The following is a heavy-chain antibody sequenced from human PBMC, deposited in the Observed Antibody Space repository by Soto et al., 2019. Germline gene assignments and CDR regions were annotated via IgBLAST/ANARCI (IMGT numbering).Heavy chain of an antibody. D-gene: IGHD6-13*01. V-gene: IGHV4-31*03. CDR2: IYYSGST. CDR1: GGSISSGGYY. Sequence: QVQLQESGPGLVKPSQTLSLTCTVSGGSISSGGYYWSWIRQHPGKGLEWIGYIYYSGSTYYNPSLTSRVTISVDTSKNQFSLKLSSVTAADTAVYYCARDYISSWSGYYYGMDVWGQGTTVTVSS. CDR3: ARDYISSWSGYYYGMDV. J-gene: IGHJ6*02.